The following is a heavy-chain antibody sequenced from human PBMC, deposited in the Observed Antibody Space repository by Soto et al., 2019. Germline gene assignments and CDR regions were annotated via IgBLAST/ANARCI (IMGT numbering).Heavy chain of an antibody. CDR1: GGTFSSYV. CDR2: ISPFSGAA. D-gene: IGHD3-3*01. V-gene: IGHV1-69*01. CDR3: ARGWSDFPH. Sequence: QVQLVQSGAEVKKPRSSVTVSCKASGGTFSSYVISWLRQAPGQGLECMGAISPFSGAANYSQKFQGRLSITADESTSTVFMYLMNLRSEDTALYYCARGWSDFPHWGQGNLVTVSS. J-gene: IGHJ1*01.